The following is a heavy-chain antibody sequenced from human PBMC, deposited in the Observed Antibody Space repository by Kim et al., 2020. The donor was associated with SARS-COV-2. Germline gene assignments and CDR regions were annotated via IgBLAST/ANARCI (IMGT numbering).Heavy chain of an antibody. D-gene: IGHD3-3*01. CDR3: ARVGPNHNYDFWSGYYYNWFDP. J-gene: IGHJ5*02. CDR1: GYTFTSYY. V-gene: IGHV1-46*01. Sequence: ASVKVSCKASGYTFTSYYMHWVRQAPGQGLEWMGIINPSGGSTSYAQKFQGRVTMTRDTSTSTVYMELSSLRSEDTAVYYCARVGPNHNYDFWSGYYYNWFDPWGQGTLVTVSS. CDR2: INPSGGST.